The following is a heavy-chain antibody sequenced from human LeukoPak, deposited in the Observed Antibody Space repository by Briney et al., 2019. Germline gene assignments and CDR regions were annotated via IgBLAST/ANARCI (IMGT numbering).Heavy chain of an antibody. D-gene: IGHD4-17*01. CDR2: ITGSGGST. Sequence: GGSLRLSCGASGFTFTTYAMTWVRQAPGKGLEWVSSITGSGGSTYYGDSVKGRFTISRDNSKNTLYLQMNSLRAEDTAVYYCAKSGDYQSPYYYYYYMDVWGKGTTVTVSS. CDR3: AKSGDYQSPYYYYYYMDV. CDR1: GFTFTTYA. J-gene: IGHJ6*03. V-gene: IGHV3-23*01.